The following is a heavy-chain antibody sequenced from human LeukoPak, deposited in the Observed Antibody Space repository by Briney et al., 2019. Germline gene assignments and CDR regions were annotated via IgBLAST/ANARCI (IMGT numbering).Heavy chain of an antibody. D-gene: IGHD6-13*01. CDR1: GGSISNYY. J-gene: IGHJ6*03. V-gene: IGHV4-59*01. Sequence: PSETLSLTCTVSGGSISNYYWNYIRQPPGKGLEWIGYIYYSGITNYNPSLKSRVTISVDTSKNQFSLKLSSVTAADTAVYYCARGRGYSSSWLYYYYYMDVWGKGTTVTVSS. CDR2: IYYSGIT. CDR3: ARGRGYSSSWLYYYYYMDV.